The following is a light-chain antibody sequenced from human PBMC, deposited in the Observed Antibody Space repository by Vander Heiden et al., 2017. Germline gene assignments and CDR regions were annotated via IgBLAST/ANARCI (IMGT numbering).Light chain of an antibody. CDR3: QQNNNSPPT. CDR1: QSISSY. J-gene: IGKJ1*01. CDR2: GAS. V-gene: IGKV3-15*01. Sequence: DIVMTQSPSSLSASVGDRATISCRASQSISSYLAWYQQKPGQAPRLLIYGASSRETGIPARFSGSGSGTEFTLTISSLQSEDFAAYYCQQNNNSPPTFGQGTKVEIK.